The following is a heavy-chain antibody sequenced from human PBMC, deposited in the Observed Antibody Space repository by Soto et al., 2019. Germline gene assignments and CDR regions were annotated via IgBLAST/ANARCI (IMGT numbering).Heavy chain of an antibody. CDR3: ARARLRAVYAFDI. CDR1: GGSVSSGAYY. CDR2: IYYSGST. J-gene: IGHJ3*02. D-gene: IGHD5-12*01. Sequence: SETLSLTCTVSGGSVSSGAYYWTWIPHRPGKGLEWIGYIYYSGSTYYSPSLKSRLSISLDTSKNQFSLRLSSVTAADTAMYYCARARLRAVYAFDIWGQGTMVTVSS. V-gene: IGHV4-31*03.